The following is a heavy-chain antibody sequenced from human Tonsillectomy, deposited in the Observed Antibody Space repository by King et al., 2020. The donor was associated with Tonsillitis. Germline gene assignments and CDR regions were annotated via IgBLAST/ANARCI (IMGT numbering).Heavy chain of an antibody. CDR1: GYSISNGYY. CDR3: ARTFSLFSMIVVVFDS. V-gene: IGHV4-38-2*02. J-gene: IGHJ4*02. Sequence: VQLQESGPGLVKPSETLSLTCTVSGYSISNGYYWGWVRQPPGKGLEWIGTIYHTGSTYYSPSLKSRVTMSVDTSKNQFSLKMCSVTAADTAVYYCARTFSLFSMIVVVFDSWGQGTLVTVSS. CDR2: IYHTGST. D-gene: IGHD3-22*01.